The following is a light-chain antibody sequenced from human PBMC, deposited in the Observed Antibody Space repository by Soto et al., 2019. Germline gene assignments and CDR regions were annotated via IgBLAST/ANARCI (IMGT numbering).Light chain of an antibody. CDR1: QGIGSY. J-gene: IGKJ4*01. CDR2: AAS. V-gene: IGKV1-9*01. CDR3: QKYNSAPLT. Sequence: DIHMTQSPSSLSASVGDRVTITCRASQGIGSYLAWYQQKPGKAPKLLIYAASTLQSGVPSRFSGSGSGTEFTLTISSLQPEDVAAYYCQKYNSAPLTCGGGTKVDIK.